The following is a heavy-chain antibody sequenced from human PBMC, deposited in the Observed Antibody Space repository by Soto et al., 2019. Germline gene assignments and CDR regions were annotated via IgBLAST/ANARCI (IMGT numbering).Heavy chain of an antibody. CDR3: AKSLRYFDWLRPDAFDI. CDR1: GFTFSSYA. D-gene: IGHD3-9*01. V-gene: IGHV3-23*01. CDR2: ISGSGGST. J-gene: IGHJ3*02. Sequence: PGGSLSLSCAASGFTFSSYAMSWVRQAPGKGLEWVSAISGSGGSTYYADSVKGRFTISRDNSKNTLYLQMNSLRAEDTAVYYCAKSLRYFDWLRPDAFDIWGQGTMVTVSS.